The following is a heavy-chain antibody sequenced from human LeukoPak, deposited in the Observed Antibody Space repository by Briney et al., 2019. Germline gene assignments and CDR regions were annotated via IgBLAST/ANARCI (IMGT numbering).Heavy chain of an antibody. CDR3: ARGWNRGDY. Sequence: GGSLRLSCVASGFPFSSYGMHWVRQAPGKGLEWVAVIWSVGGAEYYADSVKGRFTISRDNSKNMLFLQMNSLRAEDTAVYYCARGWNRGDYWGQGTLVTVSS. CDR2: IWSVGGAE. CDR1: GFPFSSYG. D-gene: IGHD3-10*01. J-gene: IGHJ4*02. V-gene: IGHV3-33*01.